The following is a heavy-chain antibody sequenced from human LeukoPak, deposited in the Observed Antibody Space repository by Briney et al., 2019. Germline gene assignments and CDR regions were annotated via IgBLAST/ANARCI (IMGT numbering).Heavy chain of an antibody. V-gene: IGHV1-69*13. J-gene: IGHJ4*02. D-gene: IGHD5-18*01. Sequence: SVTVSCTASGGTFSSYAISWVRQAPGQGLERMGGIIPIFGTANYAQKFQGRVTITADESTSTGYMELSSLRSEDTAVYYCASKRGYSYGLDYWGQGTLVTVSS. CDR1: GGTFSSYA. CDR3: ASKRGYSYGLDY. CDR2: IIPIFGTA.